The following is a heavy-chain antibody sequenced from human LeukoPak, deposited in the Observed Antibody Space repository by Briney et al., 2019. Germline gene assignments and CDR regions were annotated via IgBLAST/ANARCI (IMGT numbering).Heavy chain of an antibody. V-gene: IGHV4-39*01. J-gene: IGHJ4*02. Sequence: PSETLSLTCAVSGGSISSGGYYWSWIRQPPGKGLESIGSIYYSGSTYYNPSLKSRVTISVDRSKNQFSLRVSSVTAADTAVYYCVRHGGIASAGTGRDYFDFWGQGTLVTVSS. CDR2: IYYSGST. CDR3: VRHGGIASAGTGRDYFDF. D-gene: IGHD6-13*01. CDR1: GGSISSGGYY.